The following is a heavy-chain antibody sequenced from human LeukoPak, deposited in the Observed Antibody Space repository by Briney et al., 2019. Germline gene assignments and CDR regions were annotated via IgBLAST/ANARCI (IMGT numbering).Heavy chain of an antibody. CDR1: GFTFSSYA. Sequence: GGSLRLSCAASGFTFSSYAMSWVRQAPGKGLKWVSVISDSGGSTYYADSVKGRFTISRDNSKNTLYLQMNSLRAEDTAVYYCAKDTSSGYYYFDYWGQGTLVTVSS. CDR3: AKDTSSGYYYFDY. CDR2: ISDSGGST. D-gene: IGHD3-22*01. J-gene: IGHJ4*02. V-gene: IGHV3-23*01.